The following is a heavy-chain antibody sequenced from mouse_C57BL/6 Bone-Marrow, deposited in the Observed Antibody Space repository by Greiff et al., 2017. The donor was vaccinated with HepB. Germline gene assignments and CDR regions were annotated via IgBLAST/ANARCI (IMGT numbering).Heavy chain of an antibody. J-gene: IGHJ1*03. CDR1: GFTFSDYG. CDR3: ARTTVVTYWYFDV. Sequence: EVKVVESGGGLVKPGGSLKLSCAASGFTFSDYGMHWVRQAPEKGLEWVAYISSGSSTIYYADTVKGRFTISRDNAKNTLFLQMTSLRSEDTAMYHCARTTVVTYWYFDVWGTGTTVTVSS. V-gene: IGHV5-17*01. CDR2: ISSGSSTI. D-gene: IGHD1-1*01.